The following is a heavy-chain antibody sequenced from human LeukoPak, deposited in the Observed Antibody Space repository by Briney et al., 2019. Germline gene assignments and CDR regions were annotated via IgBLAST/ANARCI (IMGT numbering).Heavy chain of an antibody. Sequence: GGSLRLSCAASGFTFSSYSMKWVRQAPGKGLEWVSSISSGSSYIYYGDSVKGRFTISRDNSKNTLFLQMNSLRDDDTAVYYCVRGVGVSRFNYFDPWGQGTLVIVSS. D-gene: IGHD6-13*01. V-gene: IGHV3-21*01. CDR3: VRGVGVSRFNYFDP. CDR1: GFTFSSYS. CDR2: ISSGSSYI. J-gene: IGHJ5*02.